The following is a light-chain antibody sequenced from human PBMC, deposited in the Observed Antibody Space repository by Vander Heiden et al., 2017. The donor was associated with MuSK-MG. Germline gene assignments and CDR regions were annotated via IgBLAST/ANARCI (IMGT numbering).Light chain of an antibody. Sequence: DIQMTQSPSSLSASVGDRVTITCRASQTISSYLNWYQQKPGKAPKLLIFAASNLHSGVPSRFSGSGSGTDFTLTINSLQPEDFETYFCQESYSAPRTFGQGTKVEI. V-gene: IGKV1-39*01. CDR3: QESYSAPRT. CDR2: AAS. CDR1: QTISSY. J-gene: IGKJ1*01.